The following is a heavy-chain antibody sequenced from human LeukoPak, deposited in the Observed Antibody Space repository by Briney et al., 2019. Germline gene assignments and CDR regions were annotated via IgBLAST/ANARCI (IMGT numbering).Heavy chain of an antibody. J-gene: IGHJ5*02. V-gene: IGHV4-4*07. CDR3: ARDGNWNIPRFDP. D-gene: IGHD1/OR15-1a*01. CDR2: IFTSGNT. Sequence: PSETLSLTCVVSGGSVSSYYWSWIRQSAGKGLEWIGRIFTSGNTNYNPSLKSRVTMSVDTSKNQLSLKLSTVTAADTAVYYCARDGNWNIPRFDPWGQGTLVTVSS. CDR1: GGSVSSYY.